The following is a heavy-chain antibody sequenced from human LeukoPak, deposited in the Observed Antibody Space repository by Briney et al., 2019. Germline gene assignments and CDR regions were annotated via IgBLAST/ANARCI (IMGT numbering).Heavy chain of an antibody. D-gene: IGHD3-10*01. Sequence: SETLSLTCAVYGGSFSGYYWSWIRQPAGKGLEWIGRIYTSGSTNYNPSLKSRVTISVDTSKNQFSLKLSSVTAADTAVYYCARDGIRGSGSYASGLDYFDYWGQGTLVTVSS. CDR1: GGSFSGYY. J-gene: IGHJ4*02. V-gene: IGHV4-4*07. CDR2: IYTSGST. CDR3: ARDGIRGSGSYASGLDYFDY.